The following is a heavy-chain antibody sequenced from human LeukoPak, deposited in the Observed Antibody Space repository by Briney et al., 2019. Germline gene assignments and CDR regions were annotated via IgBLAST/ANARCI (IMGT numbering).Heavy chain of an antibody. J-gene: IGHJ6*02. CDR2: ISGSGGST. CDR1: GFTFSSYA. V-gene: IGHV3-23*01. CDR3: ARLDYSNPDLPYYYYYGMDV. D-gene: IGHD4-11*01. Sequence: QSGGSLRLSCAASGFTFSSYAMSWVRQAPGRGLEWVSAISGSGGSTYYADSVKGRFTISRDNSKNTLYLQMNSLRAEDTAVYYCARLDYSNPDLPYYYYYGMDVWGQGTTVTVSS.